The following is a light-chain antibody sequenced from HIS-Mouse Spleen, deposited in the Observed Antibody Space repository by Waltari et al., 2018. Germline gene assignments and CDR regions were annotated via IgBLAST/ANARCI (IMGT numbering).Light chain of an antibody. J-gene: IGKJ2*01. CDR3: QQYYSTPYT. CDR1: QSVLHSSNNKNY. V-gene: IGKV4-1*01. CDR2: WAS. Sequence: DIVMTQSPDSLAVSLAARATINCKSSQSVLHSSNNKNYLAWYQQKPGQPPKLLIYWASTRESGVPDRFSGSGSGTDFTLTISSLQAEDVAVYYCQQYYSTPYTFGQGTKLEIK.